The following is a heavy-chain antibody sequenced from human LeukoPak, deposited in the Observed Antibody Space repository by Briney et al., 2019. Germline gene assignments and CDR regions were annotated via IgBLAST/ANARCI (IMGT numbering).Heavy chain of an antibody. J-gene: IGHJ3*02. Sequence: ASVKVSCKASGYTFTSSGISWVRQAPGQGLEWMGWISAYNGNTNYAQKLQGRVTMATDTSTSTAYMELRSLRSDDTAVYYCARDSVNGWARERNDAFDIWGQGTMVTVSS. V-gene: IGHV1-18*01. CDR2: ISAYNGNT. CDR1: GYTFTSSG. D-gene: IGHD6-19*01. CDR3: ARDSVNGWARERNDAFDI.